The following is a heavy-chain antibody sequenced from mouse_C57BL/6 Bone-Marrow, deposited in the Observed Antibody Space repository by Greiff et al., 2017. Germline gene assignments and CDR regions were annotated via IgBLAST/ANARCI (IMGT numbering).Heavy chain of an antibody. CDR1: GYTFTSYW. J-gene: IGHJ1*03. Sequence: QVQLQQPGAELVMPGASVKLSCKASGYTFTSYWMHWVKQRPGQGLEWIGEIDPSDSYTNYNQKFKGKSTLTVDKSSSPAYMQLSSLTSEDSAVYYCAREGGTTVVATGGLAGTWYFDVWGTGTTVTVSS. D-gene: IGHD1-1*01. V-gene: IGHV1-69*01. CDR2: IDPSDSYT. CDR3: AREGGTTVVATGGLAGTWYFDV.